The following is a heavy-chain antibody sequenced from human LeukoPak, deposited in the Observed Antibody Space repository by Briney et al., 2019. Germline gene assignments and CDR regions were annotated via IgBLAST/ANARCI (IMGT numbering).Heavy chain of an antibody. D-gene: IGHD1-26*01. CDR2: TYYRSKWYN. CDR1: GDSVSNNSAA. J-gene: IGHJ4*02. V-gene: IGHV6-1*01. CDR3: ARVVGGRGYFDY. Sequence: SQTLSLTCVISGDSVSNNSAAWNWIRQSPSRGLEWLGRTYYRSKWYNDYAVSVKGRIIINPDTSKSQFSLQLSSMTPEDTAVYYCARVVGGRGYFDYWGQGILVTVSS.